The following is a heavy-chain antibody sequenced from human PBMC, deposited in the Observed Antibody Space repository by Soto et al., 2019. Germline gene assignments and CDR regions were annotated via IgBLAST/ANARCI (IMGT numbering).Heavy chain of an antibody. Sequence: GGSLRLSCAASGFTFSSYGMHWVRQAPGKGLEWVAVIWYDGSNKYYADSVKGRFTISRDNSKNTPYLQMNSLRAEDTAVYYCARDRADYYGSGRQAGWFDPWSQGTLVTVSS. CDR1: GFTFSSYG. D-gene: IGHD3-10*01. V-gene: IGHV3-33*01. CDR3: ARDRADYYGSGRQAGWFDP. CDR2: IWYDGSNK. J-gene: IGHJ5*02.